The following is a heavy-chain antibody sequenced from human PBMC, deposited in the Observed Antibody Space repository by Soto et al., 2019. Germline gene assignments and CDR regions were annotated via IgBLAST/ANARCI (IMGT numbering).Heavy chain of an antibody. CDR3: AEDIAPLLRGGGKQNEPFDY. V-gene: IGHV3-23*01. D-gene: IGHD1-26*01. CDR2: ISGSGGST. J-gene: IGHJ4*02. CDR1: GFTFSSYA. Sequence: PGGSLRLSCAASGFTFSSYAMSWVRQAPGKGLEWVSAISGSGGSTYYADSVKGRFTISRDNSKNTLYLQMNSLRAEDTAVYYSAEDIAPLLRGGGKQNEPFDYWGQGTLVTVSS.